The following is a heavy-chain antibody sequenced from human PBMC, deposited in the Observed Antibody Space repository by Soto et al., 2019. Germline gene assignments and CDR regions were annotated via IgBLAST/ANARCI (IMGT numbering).Heavy chain of an antibody. CDR3: ARAPRFDPFMIVWSYFDY. CDR2: INPNSGGT. Sequence: ASVKVSCKASGYAFTGYYMHWVRQAPGQGLEWMGWINPNSGGTNYAQKFQGRVTMTRDTSISTAYMELSRLRSDDTAVYYCARAPRFDPFMIVWSYFDYWGQGTLVTVSS. J-gene: IGHJ4*02. D-gene: IGHD3-22*01. V-gene: IGHV1-2*02. CDR1: GYAFTGYY.